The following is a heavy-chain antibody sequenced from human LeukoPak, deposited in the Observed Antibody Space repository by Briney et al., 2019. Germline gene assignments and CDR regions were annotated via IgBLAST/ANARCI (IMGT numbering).Heavy chain of an antibody. Sequence: SETLSLTCTVSGGSISSYYWSWIRQPPGKGLEWIGYIYYSGSTNYNPSLKSRVTISVDTSKNQFSLKLSSVTAADTAVYYCARDYSPGLFDYWGQGTLVTVSS. V-gene: IGHV4-59*13. CDR2: IYYSGST. CDR1: GGSISSYY. J-gene: IGHJ4*02. D-gene: IGHD2-15*01. CDR3: ARDYSPGLFDY.